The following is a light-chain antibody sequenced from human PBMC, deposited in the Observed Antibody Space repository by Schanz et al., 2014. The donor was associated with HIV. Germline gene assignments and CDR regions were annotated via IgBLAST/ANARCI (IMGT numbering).Light chain of an antibody. V-gene: IGKV3-20*01. CDR1: QTVSNN. J-gene: IGKJ3*01. Sequence: EIVMTQSPGTLSVSPGERATLSCRASQTVSNNLAWYQQKPGQAPRLLIYGASTRVTGIPARFSGSGSGTDFTLTISRLEPEDFAVYYCQHYGSSFGPGTKVDIK. CDR3: QHYGSS. CDR2: GAS.